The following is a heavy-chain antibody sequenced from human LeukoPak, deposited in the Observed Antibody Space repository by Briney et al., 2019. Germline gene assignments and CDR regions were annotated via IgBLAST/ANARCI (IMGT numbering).Heavy chain of an antibody. CDR3: VRDGYSGGAFDI. CDR1: GYTFTGHY. CDR2: IYPKRGGT. D-gene: IGHD5-12*01. Sequence: ASVTVSCKASGYTFTGHYMHWVRQAPGKGLEWMGWIYPKRGGTNYAQKFQSRVTMTRDTSITTAFMELNMLKSDDTAVYYCVRDGYSGGAFDIWGQGTMVTVSS. J-gene: IGHJ3*02. V-gene: IGHV1-2*02.